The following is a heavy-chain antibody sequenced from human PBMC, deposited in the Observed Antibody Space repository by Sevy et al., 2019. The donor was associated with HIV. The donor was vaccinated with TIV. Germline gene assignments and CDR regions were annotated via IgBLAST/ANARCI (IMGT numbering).Heavy chain of an antibody. J-gene: IGHJ4*02. CDR2: IYHTGSI. Sequence: SETLSLTCAVSGGSISSTNLWTWVRQPPGKGLEWIGEIYHTGSINYNPSLKSRVTISVDKSKNQFSLKLNSVTAADTAVYYCSRAPRARGQGNFDFWGQRTLVTVSS. CDR1: GGSISSTNL. CDR3: SRAPRARGQGNFDF. V-gene: IGHV4-4*02. D-gene: IGHD3-10*01.